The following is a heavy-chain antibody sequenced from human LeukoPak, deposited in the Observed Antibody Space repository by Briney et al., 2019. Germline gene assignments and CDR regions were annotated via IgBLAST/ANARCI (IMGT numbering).Heavy chain of an antibody. Sequence: SETLSLTCAVFGGSFSGYFWTWIRQPTGKGLEWIGEINHSGSTKYNPSLKSRVTISVDTSKNQFSLKVSSVTAADTAVYYCARGYCSTTSCLGMDYWGQGTLVTVSS. CDR1: GGSFSGYF. CDR2: INHSGST. CDR3: ARGYCSTTSCLGMDY. D-gene: IGHD2-2*01. V-gene: IGHV4-34*01. J-gene: IGHJ4*02.